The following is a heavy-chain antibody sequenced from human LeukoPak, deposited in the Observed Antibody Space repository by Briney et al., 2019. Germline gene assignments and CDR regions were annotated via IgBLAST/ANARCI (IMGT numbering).Heavy chain of an antibody. CDR2: IYYRGST. Sequence: SETLSLTCTVSGGSISSYYWSWIGQPPGKGLEWIGYIYYRGSTNYNPSLKSRVTISVDTSKNQVSLRLSSVTAADTAVYYCARDRGCSGGSCYYDYWGQGTLVTVSS. D-gene: IGHD2-15*01. CDR1: GGSISSYY. V-gene: IGHV4-59*01. CDR3: ARDRGCSGGSCYYDY. J-gene: IGHJ4*02.